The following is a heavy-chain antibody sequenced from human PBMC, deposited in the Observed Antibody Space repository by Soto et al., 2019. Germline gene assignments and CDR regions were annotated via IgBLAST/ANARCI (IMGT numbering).Heavy chain of an antibody. V-gene: IGHV4-59*01. CDR3: ARGRHSLDY. CDR1: GGSISDYY. J-gene: IGHJ4*02. CDR2: IYYTGST. Sequence: SETLSLTCTVSGGSISDYYWSWIRQPPGKGLEWIGYIYYTGSTNYNPSLKSRVTISVDTSKNHFTLILSSVTAADTAVYYCARGRHSLDYWGPGFLVTVSS. D-gene: IGHD6-25*01.